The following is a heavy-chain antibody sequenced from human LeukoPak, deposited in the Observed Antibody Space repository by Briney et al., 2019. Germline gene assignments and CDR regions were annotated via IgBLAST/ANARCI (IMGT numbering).Heavy chain of an antibody. CDR1: GFTFSNYE. J-gene: IGHJ3*02. CDR2: ISTGSGTI. V-gene: IGHV3-48*03. Sequence: PGGSLRLSCAASGFTFSNYEMNWVRQAPGKGLEWVSYISTGSGTIYYADSVKGRFTISRDNAKNSLYLQMNSLRAEDTAVYYCARGRGQRIMITFGAFHDAFDIWGQGTMVTVSS. D-gene: IGHD3-16*01. CDR3: ARGRGQRIMITFGAFHDAFDI.